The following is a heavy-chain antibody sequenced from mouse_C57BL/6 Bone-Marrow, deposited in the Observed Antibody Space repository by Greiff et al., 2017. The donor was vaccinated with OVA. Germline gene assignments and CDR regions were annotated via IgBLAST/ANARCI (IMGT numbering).Heavy chain of an antibody. J-gene: IGHJ2*01. CDR1: GYTFTSYW. CDR3: ARSYYSHLY. D-gene: IGHD1-1*01. CDR2: IDPSDSYT. V-gene: IGHV1-59*01. Sequence: QVQLQQPGAELVRPGTSVKLSCKASGYTFTSYWMHWVKQRPGQGLEWIGVIDPSDSYTNYNQKFKGKATLTVDTSSSTAYMQLSSLTSEDSAVYYCARSYYSHLYCGQGTTLTVSS.